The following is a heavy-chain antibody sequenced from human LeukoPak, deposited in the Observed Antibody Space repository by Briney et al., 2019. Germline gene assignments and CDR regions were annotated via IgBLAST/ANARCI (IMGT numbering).Heavy chain of an antibody. CDR1: GYTFTGYY. Sequence: GASVKVSCKASGYTFTGYYMHWVRQAPGQGLEWMGWINPNSGGTNYAQKFQGRVTMTRDTSISTAYMELSRLRSDDTAVYYCARDGRDIVVVVAAVLNNWFDPWGQGTLVTVSS. J-gene: IGHJ5*02. CDR3: ARDGRDIVVVVAAVLNNWFDP. CDR2: INPNSGGT. V-gene: IGHV1-2*02. D-gene: IGHD2-15*01.